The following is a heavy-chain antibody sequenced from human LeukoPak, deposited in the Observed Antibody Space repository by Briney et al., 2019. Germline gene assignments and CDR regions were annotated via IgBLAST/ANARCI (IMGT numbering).Heavy chain of an antibody. D-gene: IGHD6-6*01. CDR3: ARETPEYD. CDR1: GFTFNTYS. V-gene: IGHV3-21*01. CDR2: ISSTSSYI. Sequence: GGSLRLSCAASGFTFNTYSMNWVRQAPGKGLEWVSTISSTSSYIYYADSVKGRFTISRDNAKNSLYLQMSSLRAADTAVYYCARETPEYDWGQGTLVTVSS. J-gene: IGHJ4*02.